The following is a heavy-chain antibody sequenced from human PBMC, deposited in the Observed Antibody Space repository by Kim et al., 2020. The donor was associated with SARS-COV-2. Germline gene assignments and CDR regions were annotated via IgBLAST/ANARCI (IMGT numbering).Heavy chain of an antibody. Sequence: YADSVKGRFTISRHNSKNTLYLQMNSLRAEDTAVYYCARYNWNERRGGDYWGQGTLVTVSS. D-gene: IGHD1-1*01. J-gene: IGHJ4*02. CDR3: ARYNWNERRGGDY. V-gene: IGHV3-53*04.